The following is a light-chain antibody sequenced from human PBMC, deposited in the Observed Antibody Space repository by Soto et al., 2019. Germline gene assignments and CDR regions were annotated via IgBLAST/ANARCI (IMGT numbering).Light chain of an antibody. CDR2: DAS. Sequence: DIQMTQSPSTLSASVGDRVTITCRASQSISSWLAWYQQKPGKAPKLLIYDASSLESGVPSRFSGSGSGTEFPLTISSLQPDDFATYYCQQYNSYKTFGPGTKVEIK. V-gene: IGKV1-5*01. CDR3: QQYNSYKT. CDR1: QSISSW. J-gene: IGKJ1*01.